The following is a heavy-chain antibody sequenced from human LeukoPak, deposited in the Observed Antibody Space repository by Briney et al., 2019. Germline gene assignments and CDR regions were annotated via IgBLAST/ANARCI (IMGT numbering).Heavy chain of an antibody. D-gene: IGHD7-27*01. CDR2: IKSKTDGGTT. Sequence: GGSPRLSCAASGFTFSNAWMSWVRQAPGKGLEWVGRIKSKTDGGTTDYAAPVKGRFTISRDDSKNTLYLQMNSLKTEDTAVYYCTKNWDEAVAFDIWGQGTMVTVSS. CDR3: TKNWDEAVAFDI. V-gene: IGHV3-15*01. CDR1: GFTFSNAW. J-gene: IGHJ3*02.